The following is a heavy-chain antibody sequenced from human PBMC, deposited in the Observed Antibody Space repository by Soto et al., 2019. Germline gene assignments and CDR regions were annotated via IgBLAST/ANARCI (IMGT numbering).Heavy chain of an antibody. V-gene: IGHV3-9*01. D-gene: IGHD6-19*01. CDR3: AKATIAVATDDAFDI. CDR2: ISWNSGSI. Sequence: GGSLRLSCAASGFTFDDYAMHWVRQAPGKGLEWVSGISWNSGSIGYADSVKGRFTISRENAKNSLYLQMKSLRAEDTALYYCAKATIAVATDDAFDIWGQGTMVTV. J-gene: IGHJ3*02. CDR1: GFTFDDYA.